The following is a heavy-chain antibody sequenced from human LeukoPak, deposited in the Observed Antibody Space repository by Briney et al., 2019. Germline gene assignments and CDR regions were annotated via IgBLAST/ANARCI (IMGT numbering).Heavy chain of an antibody. Sequence: ASVKVSCKASGYTFTSYDINWVRQATGQGLEWMGWMNPNSGNTNYAQKLQGRVTMTTDTSTNTAYMELRSLRSDDTAVYYCARDGPGNVLRYFDWLMIDYWGQGTLVTVSS. J-gene: IGHJ4*02. CDR1: GYTFTSYD. D-gene: IGHD3-9*01. CDR2: MNPNSGNT. CDR3: ARDGPGNVLRYFDWLMIDY. V-gene: IGHV1-18*01.